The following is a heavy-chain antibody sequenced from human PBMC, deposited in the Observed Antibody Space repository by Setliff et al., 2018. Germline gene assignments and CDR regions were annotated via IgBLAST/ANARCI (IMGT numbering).Heavy chain of an antibody. V-gene: IGHV4-39*01. J-gene: IGHJ4*02. CDR1: GGSISSSSYY. CDR3: ARTGTYRYFDY. Sequence: SETLSLTCTVSGGSISSSSYYWGWIRQPPGKGLEWIGSIYYSGSTYYNPSLKGRLTISVDTAQNQFSLRLTSVTAADTAVYYCARTGTYRYFDYWSQGTLVTVSS. CDR2: IYYSGST. D-gene: IGHD1-1*01.